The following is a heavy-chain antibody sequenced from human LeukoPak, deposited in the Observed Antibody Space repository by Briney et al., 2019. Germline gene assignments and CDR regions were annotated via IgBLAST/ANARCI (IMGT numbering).Heavy chain of an antibody. CDR1: GFTFSSYG. Sequence: PGGSLRLSCAASGFTFSSYGMHWVRQAPGKGLEWVAVISYDGSNKYYADSVRGRFTISRDNSKNTLYLQMNSLRAEDTAVYYCAKEDLGYCSSTSCFHAFDIWGQGTMVTVSS. D-gene: IGHD2-2*01. CDR2: ISYDGSNK. J-gene: IGHJ3*02. CDR3: AKEDLGYCSSTSCFHAFDI. V-gene: IGHV3-30*18.